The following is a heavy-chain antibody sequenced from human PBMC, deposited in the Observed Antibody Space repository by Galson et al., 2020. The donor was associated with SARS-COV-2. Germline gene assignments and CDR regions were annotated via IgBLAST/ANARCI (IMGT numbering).Heavy chain of an antibody. J-gene: IGHJ3*02. CDR1: GGSISSYY. D-gene: IGHD6-13*01. Sequence: SETLSLTCTVSGGSISSYYWSWIRQLPGKGLEWIGYVYYTGSTNYNPSLKSRVSISADTSNNQLSLEVRSVTAADTAVYFCARDRRHQYSSAWFAFESWGQGTLVTVSS. CDR3: ARDRRHQYSSAWFAFES. V-gene: IGHV4-59*01. CDR2: VYYTGST.